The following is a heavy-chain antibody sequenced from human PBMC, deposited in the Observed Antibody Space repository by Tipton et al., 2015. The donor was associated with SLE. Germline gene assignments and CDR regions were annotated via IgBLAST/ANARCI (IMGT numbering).Heavy chain of an antibody. D-gene: IGHD3-16*01. CDR3: ARGGDSSLPFDY. Sequence: TLSLTCTVSGDSVRRTYWSWIRQPPGKGLEWIGYIYYTGIIKYNPSLESRVTISVDTSKNELSLKLSSVTAADTAVYYCARGGDSSLPFDYWGQGTLVAVSS. CDR1: GDSVRRTY. CDR2: IYYTGII. V-gene: IGHV4-59*02. J-gene: IGHJ4*02.